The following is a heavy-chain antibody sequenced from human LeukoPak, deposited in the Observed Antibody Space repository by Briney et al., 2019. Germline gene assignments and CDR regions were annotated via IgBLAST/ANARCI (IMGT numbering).Heavy chain of an antibody. D-gene: IGHD5-18*01. CDR3: ARGGYSYSDAFDI. V-gene: IGHV3-48*01. CDR1: GFTFNNYS. CDR2: ISSSSSTI. Sequence: PGGSLRLSCAVSGFTFNNYSMNWVRQAPGKGLEWVSYISSSSSTIYYADSVKGRFTISRDNAKNSLYLQMNSLRAEDTAVYYCARGGYSYSDAFDIWGQGTMVTVSS. J-gene: IGHJ3*02.